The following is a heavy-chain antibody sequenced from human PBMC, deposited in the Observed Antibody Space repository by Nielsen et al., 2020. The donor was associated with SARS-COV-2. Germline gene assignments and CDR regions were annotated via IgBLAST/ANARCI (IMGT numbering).Heavy chain of an antibody. V-gene: IGHV3-30-3*01. J-gene: IGHJ4*02. CDR3: ARDGDDFWSGYYIDY. D-gene: IGHD3-3*01. CDR2: ISYDGSNK. CDR1: GFTFSSYA. Sequence: GGSLRLSCAASGFTFSSYAMHWVRQAPGKGLEWVAVISYDGSNKYYADSVKGRFTISRDNSKNTLYLQMNSLRAEDTAVYYCARDGDDFWSGYYIDYWGQGTLVTVSS.